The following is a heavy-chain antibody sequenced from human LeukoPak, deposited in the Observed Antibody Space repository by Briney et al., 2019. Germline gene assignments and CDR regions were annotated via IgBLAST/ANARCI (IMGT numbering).Heavy chain of an antibody. CDR1: VFSFSSYE. Sequence: PGGSLRLSCAASVFSFSSYEMNWVRQALGKGLEWVSYISSSGSTIYYADSVKGRFTISRDNAKNSLYLQLNSLRPEDTALYYCSTEPRSLLYWGHGALVTVSS. V-gene: IGHV3-48*03. J-gene: IGHJ4*01. CDR2: ISSSGSTI. D-gene: IGHD4-17*01. CDR3: STEPRSLLY.